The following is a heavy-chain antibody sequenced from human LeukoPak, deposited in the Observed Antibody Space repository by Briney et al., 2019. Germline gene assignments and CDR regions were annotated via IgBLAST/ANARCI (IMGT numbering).Heavy chain of an antibody. Sequence: ASVKISCKASGGTFSSYAISWVRQAPGQGLEWMGGIIPIFGTANYAQKFQGRVTITADESTSTAYMELSSLRSEDTAVYYCARGSGGGGSADYWGQGTLVTVSS. J-gene: IGHJ4*02. CDR1: GGTFSSYA. D-gene: IGHD2-8*02. CDR2: IIPIFGTA. CDR3: ARGSGGGGSADY. V-gene: IGHV1-69*13.